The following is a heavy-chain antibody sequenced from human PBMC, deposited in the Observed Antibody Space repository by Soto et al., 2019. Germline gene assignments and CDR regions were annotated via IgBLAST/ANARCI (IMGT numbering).Heavy chain of an antibody. J-gene: IGHJ4*02. CDR2: ISAYNGNT. V-gene: IGHV1-18*01. CDR1: GYTFTNFG. D-gene: IGHD6-19*01. CDR3: ARVIGGWYYFDY. Sequence: ASVKVSCEACGYTFTNFGITWVRQAPGQGLVWMGWISAYNGNTNYSQKFQGRVTITRDTSASTAYMELSSLRSEDTAVYYCARVIGGWYYFDYWGQGTLVTVSS.